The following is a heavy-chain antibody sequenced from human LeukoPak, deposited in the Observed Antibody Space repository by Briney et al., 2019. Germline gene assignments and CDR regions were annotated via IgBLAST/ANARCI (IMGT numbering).Heavy chain of an antibody. CDR2: INPNSGGT. J-gene: IGHJ6*02. D-gene: IGHD2-15*01. CDR1: GYTFTGYY. V-gene: IGHV1-2*02. Sequence: ASVKVSCKASGYTFTGYYMHWVRQAPGQGLEWMGWINPNSGGTNYAQKFQGRVTMTRDTSIGTAYMELSRLRSDDTAVYYCAREYCSGGSCYYYYYGMDVWGQGTTVTASS. CDR3: AREYCSGGSCYYYYYGMDV.